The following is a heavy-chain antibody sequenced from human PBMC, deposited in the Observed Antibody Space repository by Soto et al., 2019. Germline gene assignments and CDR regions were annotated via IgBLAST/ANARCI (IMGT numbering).Heavy chain of an antibody. CDR3: AREAGAFDY. CDR2: INPSGGST. V-gene: IGHV1-46*01. Sequence: QVQLVQSGAEVKKPGASVKVSCKASGYTFTSYYMHWVRQAPGQGLEWMGIINPSGGSTSYAQKXQXXXTXSRDTSTSTVYMELSSLRSEDTAVYYCAREAGAFDYWGQGTLVTVSS. D-gene: IGHD6-19*01. J-gene: IGHJ4*02. CDR1: GYTFTSYY.